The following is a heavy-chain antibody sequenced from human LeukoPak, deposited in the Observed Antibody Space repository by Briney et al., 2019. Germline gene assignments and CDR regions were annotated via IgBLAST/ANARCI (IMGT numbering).Heavy chain of an antibody. Sequence: ASVKVSCKASGYSFTNYYIHWVRQAPGQGLEWMGIINPSGGSTSYAQKFQGRVTMTRDMSTSTVYMELSSLRSEDTAVYYCARDLFGESYWGQGTLVTVSS. V-gene: IGHV1-46*01. J-gene: IGHJ4*02. CDR2: INPSGGST. CDR3: ARDLFGESY. D-gene: IGHD3-10*01. CDR1: GYSFTNYY.